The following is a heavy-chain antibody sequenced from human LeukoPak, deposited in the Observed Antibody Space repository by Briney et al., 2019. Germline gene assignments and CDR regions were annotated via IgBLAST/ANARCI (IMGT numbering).Heavy chain of an antibody. Sequence: SETLSLTCTISGASISTGGFYWTWIRQPPGKGLEWIGSIYYSGSTYYNPSLKSRVTISVDTSKNQFSLKLSSVTAADTAVYYCARGYCSGGSCYSDWFDPWGQGTLVTVSS. CDR2: IYYSGST. D-gene: IGHD2-15*01. CDR1: GASISTGGFY. CDR3: ARGYCSGGSCYSDWFDP. V-gene: IGHV4-39*01. J-gene: IGHJ5*02.